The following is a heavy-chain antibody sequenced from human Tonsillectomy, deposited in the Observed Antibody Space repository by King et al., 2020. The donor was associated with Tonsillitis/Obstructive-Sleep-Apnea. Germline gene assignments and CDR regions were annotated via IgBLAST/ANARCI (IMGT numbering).Heavy chain of an antibody. CDR2: INHSGST. CDR1: GGSFSGYY. Sequence: VQLPQWGAGLLKPSETLSLTCAVYGGSFSGYYWSWIRQPPGKGLEWIGEINHSGSTNYNPSLKSRVTISVDTSKNQFSLKLSSVTAADTAVYYCARGVVVVYGYYMDVWGKGTTVTVSS. CDR3: ARGVVVVYGYYMDV. V-gene: IGHV4-34*01. J-gene: IGHJ6*03. D-gene: IGHD2-2*01.